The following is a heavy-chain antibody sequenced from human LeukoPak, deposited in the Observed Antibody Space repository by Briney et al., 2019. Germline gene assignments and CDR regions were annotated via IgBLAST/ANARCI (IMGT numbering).Heavy chain of an antibody. CDR3: AKSGLVTAIRSYFDY. D-gene: IGHD2-21*02. J-gene: IGHJ4*02. CDR2: ISYDGSNK. CDR1: GFTFSSYA. V-gene: IGHV3-30-3*02. Sequence: GGSLRLSCAASGFTFSSYAMHWVRQAPGKGLEWVAVISYDGSNKYYADSVKGRFTISRDNSKNALSLQMSSLRAEDTAVYYCAKSGLVTAIRSYFDYWGQGTLVTVSS.